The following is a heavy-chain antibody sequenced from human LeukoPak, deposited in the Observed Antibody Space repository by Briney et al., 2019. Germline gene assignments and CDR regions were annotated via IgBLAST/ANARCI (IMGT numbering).Heavy chain of an antibody. V-gene: IGHV4-34*01. CDR2: INHSGST. Sequence: NPSETLSLTCAVYGGSFSGYYWSWIRQPPGKGLEWIGEINHSGSTNYNPSLKSRVTISVDTSKNQFSLKLSSVTAADTAVYYCARMREYLDIVVVPAANDAFDIWGQGTMVTVSS. CDR3: ARMREYLDIVVVPAANDAFDI. D-gene: IGHD2-2*03. J-gene: IGHJ3*02. CDR1: GGSFSGYY.